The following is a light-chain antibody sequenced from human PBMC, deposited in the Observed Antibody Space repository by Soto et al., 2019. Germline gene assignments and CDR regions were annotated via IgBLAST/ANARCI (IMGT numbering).Light chain of an antibody. Sequence: EIVMTQSPGTLSVSPGERATLSCRAGQGVTTNFAWYQQKSGQSPRLLIYDVSIRATGVPARFSGTGAETDFTLTISGLQSEDSAVYFCQQYNNWPFSVGQGTRLEIK. CDR2: DVS. CDR1: QGVTTN. V-gene: IGKV3-15*01. CDR3: QQYNNWPFS. J-gene: IGKJ5*01.